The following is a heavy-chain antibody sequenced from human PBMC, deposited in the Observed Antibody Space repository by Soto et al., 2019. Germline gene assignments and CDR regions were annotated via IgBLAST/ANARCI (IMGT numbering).Heavy chain of an antibody. CDR1: GGTFSSYA. CDR2: IIPIFGTA. Sequence: SVKVSCKASGGTFSSYAISWVRQAPGQGLEWMGGIIPIFGTANYAQKFQGRVTITADESTSTAYMELSSLRSEDTAVYYCARDTGIAARPFDYWGQGTLVTVSS. D-gene: IGHD6-6*01. CDR3: ARDTGIAARPFDY. J-gene: IGHJ4*02. V-gene: IGHV1-69*13.